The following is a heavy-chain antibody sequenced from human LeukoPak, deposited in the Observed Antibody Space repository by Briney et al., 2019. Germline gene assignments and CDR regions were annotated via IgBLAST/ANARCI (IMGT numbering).Heavy chain of an antibody. CDR2: TSGSSSYK. V-gene: IGHV3-21*01. Sequence: PGGSLRLSCAASGFTFRTYSMNWVRQAPGKGLEWVSFTSGSSSYKYYADSVKGRFTISRDNAKNSLYLQMNSLRVEDTAVYCCARDGGPDDYGSGSYTPDYWGQGTLVTVSS. CDR1: GFTFRTYS. CDR3: ARDGGPDDYGSGSYTPDY. D-gene: IGHD3-10*01. J-gene: IGHJ4*02.